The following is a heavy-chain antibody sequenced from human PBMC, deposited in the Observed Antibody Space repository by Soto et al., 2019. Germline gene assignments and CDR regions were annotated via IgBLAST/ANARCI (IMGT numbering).Heavy chain of an antibody. CDR3: ARGLLTVTSSYYFYY. CDR2: IYYSGST. D-gene: IGHD4-17*01. CDR1: GGSISSYY. J-gene: IGHJ4*02. V-gene: IGHV4-59*01. Sequence: PSETLSLTCTVSGGSISSYYWSWIRQPPGKELEWVGYIYYSGSTNYNPSLKGRVTISVDTSKKQFSLQLSSVNAADTAAYYCARGLLTVTSSYYFYYWGKGTLVRVSS.